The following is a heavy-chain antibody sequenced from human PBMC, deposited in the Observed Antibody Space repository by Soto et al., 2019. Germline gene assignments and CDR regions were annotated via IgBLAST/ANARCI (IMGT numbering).Heavy chain of an antibody. J-gene: IGHJ4*02. Sequence: GGSLRLSCAASGFTFSSYAMSWVRQAPGKGLEWVSAISGSGGSTYYAHSVKGRFTISRDNSKNTLYLQMNSLRAEDTAVYYCAKDAEGGYCSSTRCYGGPAPHWGQGTLVTVSS. CDR2: ISGSGGST. CDR1: GFTFSSYA. D-gene: IGHD2-2*01. CDR3: AKDAEGGYCSSTRCYGGPAPH. V-gene: IGHV3-23*01.